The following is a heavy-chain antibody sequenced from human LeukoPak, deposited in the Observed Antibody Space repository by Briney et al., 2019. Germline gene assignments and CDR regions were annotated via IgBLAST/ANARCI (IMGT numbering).Heavy chain of an antibody. Sequence: SETLPLTCAVYGGSFSGYYWSWIRQPPGKGLEWIGEINHSGSTNYNPSLKSRVTISVDTSKNQFSLKLSSVTAADTAVYYCARRLAAVGYWGQGTLVTVSS. CDR2: INHSGST. V-gene: IGHV4-34*01. CDR1: GGSFSGYY. D-gene: IGHD6-13*01. CDR3: ARRLAAVGY. J-gene: IGHJ4*02.